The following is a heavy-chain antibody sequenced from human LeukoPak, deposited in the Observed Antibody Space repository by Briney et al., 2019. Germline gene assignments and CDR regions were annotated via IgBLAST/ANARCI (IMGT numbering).Heavy chain of an antibody. Sequence: PSETLSLTCTVSGGSISSSSYYWGWIRQPPGKGLEWIGSIYYSGSTYYNPSLKSRVTISVDTSKNQSSLKLSSVTAADTAVYYCARVEDGYNLNWGQGTLVTVSS. CDR1: GGSISSSSYY. CDR2: IYYSGST. D-gene: IGHD5-24*01. V-gene: IGHV4-39*07. J-gene: IGHJ4*02. CDR3: ARVEDGYNLN.